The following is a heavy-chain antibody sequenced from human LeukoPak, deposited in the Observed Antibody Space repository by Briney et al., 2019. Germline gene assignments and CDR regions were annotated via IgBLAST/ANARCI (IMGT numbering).Heavy chain of an antibody. D-gene: IGHD4-17*01. CDR1: GFTFSSYA. V-gene: IGHV3-23*01. CDR2: ISGSGGST. Sequence: GGSLRLSCAASGFTFSSYAMSWVRQAPGKGLEWVSAISGSGGSTYYADSVKGRFTISRDNAKNSLYLQMNSLRAEDTAVYYCARFRLTVTTYAHLDYWGQGTLVTVSS. CDR3: ARFRLTVTTYAHLDY. J-gene: IGHJ4*02.